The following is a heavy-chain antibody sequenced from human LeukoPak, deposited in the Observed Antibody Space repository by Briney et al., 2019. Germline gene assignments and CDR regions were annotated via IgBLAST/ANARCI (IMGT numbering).Heavy chain of an antibody. CDR1: GFTFSSYE. Sequence: GVPLRLSCAASGFTFSSYEMTWLGQAPGKGLEGASYISSSGSRRTYSDSVKGRFTISRCNAKYSLYLEMNSLRAKDTAVYYCAREIVSAVAGSFDYWGRGTLVTVSS. V-gene: IGHV3-48*03. D-gene: IGHD6-19*01. J-gene: IGHJ4*02. CDR2: ISSSGSRR. CDR3: AREIVSAVAGSFDY.